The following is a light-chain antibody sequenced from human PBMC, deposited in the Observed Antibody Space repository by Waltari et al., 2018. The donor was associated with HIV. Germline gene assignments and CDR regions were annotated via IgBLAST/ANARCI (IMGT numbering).Light chain of an antibody. CDR3: VLYMGGGIWV. CDR1: SGSVSTSYY. Sequence: QTVVTQEPSFSVSPGGTVTLTCGLNSGSVSTSYYPSWYQQTPGQTPRTLISSTNTRSSGVPYRFSGSILGNKAALTITGAQADDESDYYCVLYMGGGIWVFGGGTKVTVL. J-gene: IGLJ3*02. V-gene: IGLV8-61*01. CDR2: STN.